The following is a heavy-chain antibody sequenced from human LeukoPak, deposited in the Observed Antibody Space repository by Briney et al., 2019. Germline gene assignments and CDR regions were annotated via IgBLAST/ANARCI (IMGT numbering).Heavy chain of an antibody. CDR1: GFIFSDYS. D-gene: IGHD2-8*01. J-gene: IGHJ4*02. CDR2: ITTSRDQ. CDR3: ARDSYCPNDVCYDY. V-gene: IGHV3-21*06. Sequence: PGGSLRLSCAASGFIFSDYSMGWVRQAPGKGLEWVSSITTSRDQYHADSVRGRFTVSRDNAKSSVYLQMDSLRADDAAVYYCARDSYCPNDVCYDYWGQGVLVTVS.